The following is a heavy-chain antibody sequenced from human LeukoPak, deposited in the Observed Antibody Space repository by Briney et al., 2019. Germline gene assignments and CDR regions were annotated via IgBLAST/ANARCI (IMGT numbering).Heavy chain of an antibody. Sequence: PETLSLTCTVSGGSISSYYWSWIRQPAGKGLEWIGRIYTSGSTNYNPSLKSRVTISVDTSKNQFSLKLSSVTAADTAVYYCARDRQSGGYSGGWYGYYYYMDVWGKGTTVTISS. CDR1: GGSISSYY. V-gene: IGHV4-4*07. J-gene: IGHJ6*03. CDR3: ARDRQSGGYSGGWYGYYYYMDV. D-gene: IGHD6-19*01. CDR2: IYTSGST.